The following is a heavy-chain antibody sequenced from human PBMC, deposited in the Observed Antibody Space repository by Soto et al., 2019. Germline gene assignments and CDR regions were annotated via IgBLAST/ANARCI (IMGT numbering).Heavy chain of an antibody. J-gene: IGHJ4*02. D-gene: IGHD5-12*01. V-gene: IGHV1-69*13. CDR2: IIPIFGTA. Sequence: SSVKVSCKASGGPFSSYAISWVRQAPGQGLEWMGGIIPIFGTANYAQKFQGRVTITADESTSTAYMELSSLRSEDTAVYYCASPSPGMATIALRYWGKGPMVTVSS. CDR1: GGPFSSYA. CDR3: ASPSPGMATIALRY.